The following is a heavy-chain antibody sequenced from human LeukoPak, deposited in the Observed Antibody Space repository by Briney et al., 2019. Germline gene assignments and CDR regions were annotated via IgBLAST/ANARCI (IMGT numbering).Heavy chain of an antibody. V-gene: IGHV3-66*01. Sequence: GGSLRLSCAASGFTFSSYSMNWVRQAPGKGLECVSVIYSGGNTYYADSVKGRFTISRDNSKNTLYLQMNSLRAEDTAVYYCARKTDSGGQGDYWGPGTLVTVSS. D-gene: IGHD3-22*01. CDR2: IYSGGNT. CDR3: ARKTDSGGQGDY. J-gene: IGHJ4*02. CDR1: GFTFSSYS.